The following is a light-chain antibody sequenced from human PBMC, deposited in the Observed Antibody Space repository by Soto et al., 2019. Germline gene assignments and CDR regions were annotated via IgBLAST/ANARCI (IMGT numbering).Light chain of an antibody. CDR1: NIGDKR. Sequence: SYELTQPPSVSVAPEKTTTITCGGNNIGDKRVHWYRQKPGQAPVLLISYDSDRPSGIPERFSGSNSGNTATLTISRVEAGDEADYYWQVLDIMTDHDVFGGGTKVTVL. V-gene: IGLV3-21*04. CDR3: QVLDIMTDHDV. CDR2: YDS. J-gene: IGLJ1*01.